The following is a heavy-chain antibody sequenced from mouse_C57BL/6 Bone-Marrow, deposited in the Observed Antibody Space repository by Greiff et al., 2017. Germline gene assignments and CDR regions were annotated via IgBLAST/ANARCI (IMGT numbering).Heavy chain of an antibody. CDR2: IDPENGDT. CDR1: GFNIKDDY. J-gene: IGHJ2*01. D-gene: IGHD5-1*01. V-gene: IGHV14-4*01. CDR3: TTLTYYFDY. Sequence: VQLKESGAELVRPGASVKLSCTASGFNIKDDYMHWVKQRPEQGLEGIGWIDPENGDTEYASKFQGKATITADTSSNTAYLQLSSLTSEDTAVYYCTTLTYYFDYWGQGTTLTGSS.